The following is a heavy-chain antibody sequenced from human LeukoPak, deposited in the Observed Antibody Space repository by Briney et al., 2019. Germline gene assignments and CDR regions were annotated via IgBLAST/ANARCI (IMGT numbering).Heavy chain of an antibody. CDR1: GGSFSGYY. CDR2: INHSGST. J-gene: IGHJ4*02. Sequence: SETLSLTCAVYGGSFSGYYWSWIRQPLGKGLEWIGEINHSGSTNYNPSLKSRVTISVDTSKNQFSLKLSSVTAADTAIYYCARAVSGRFDYWGQGTLVTVSS. V-gene: IGHV4-34*01. CDR3: ARAVSGRFDY. D-gene: IGHD6-19*01.